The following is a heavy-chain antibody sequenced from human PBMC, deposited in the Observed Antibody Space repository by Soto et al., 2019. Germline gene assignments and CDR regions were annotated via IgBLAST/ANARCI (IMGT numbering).Heavy chain of an antibody. CDR2: ISAYNGNT. CDR1: GYTFTSYG. J-gene: IGHJ6*02. CDR3: ARDSGRINYYGSGSYPDYYYYGMDV. V-gene: IGHV1-18*01. D-gene: IGHD3-10*01. Sequence: ASVKVSCKVSGYTFTSYGISWVRQAPGQGLEWMGWISAYNGNTNYAQKLQGRVTMTTDASTSTAYMELRSLRSDDTAVYYCARDSGRINYYGSGSYPDYYYYGMDVWGQGTTVTVSS.